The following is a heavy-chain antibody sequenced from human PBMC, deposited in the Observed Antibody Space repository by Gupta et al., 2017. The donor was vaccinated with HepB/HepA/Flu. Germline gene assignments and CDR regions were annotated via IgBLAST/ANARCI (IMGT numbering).Heavy chain of an antibody. V-gene: IGHV4-59*08. J-gene: IGHJ4*02. CDR3: ARRSVGATDYFDY. CDR2: IYYSGST. Sequence: IRLPPGKGLEWIGYIYYSGSTNYNPSLKSRVTISVDTSKNQFSLKLSSVTAADTAVYYCARRSVGATDYFDYWGQGTLVTVSS. D-gene: IGHD1-26*01.